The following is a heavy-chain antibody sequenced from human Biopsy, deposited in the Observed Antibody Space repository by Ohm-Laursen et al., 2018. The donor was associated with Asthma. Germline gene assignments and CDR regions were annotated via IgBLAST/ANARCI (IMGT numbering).Heavy chain of an antibody. CDR2: ISGSGGST. J-gene: IGHJ4*02. CDR1: GFTFSSYA. Sequence: SLRLFCAASGFTFSSYAMSWVRQPPGKGLEWVSAISGSGGSTYYADSVKGRFTISRDNSRNTLHLQMNSLRAEDTAVYYCAKAREDIVVVVAVSDSWDQGTLVTVSS. D-gene: IGHD2-15*01. CDR3: AKAREDIVVVVAVSDS. V-gene: IGHV3-23*01.